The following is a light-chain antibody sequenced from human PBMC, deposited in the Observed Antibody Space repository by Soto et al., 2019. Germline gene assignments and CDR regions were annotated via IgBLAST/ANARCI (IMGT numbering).Light chain of an antibody. CDR2: TDT. V-gene: IGLV1-47*02. Sequence: QSVLTQPPSASGAPGQRVTLSCVGGSSNVGFNAVNWYQQIPGAAPKLLIYTDTQRPSGVPDRFSGSKSGTSASLAISGLRSEDEADYYCAAWDDNLRGYWVFGGGTQLTVL. CDR1: SSNVGFNA. J-gene: IGLJ2*01. CDR3: AAWDDNLRGYWV.